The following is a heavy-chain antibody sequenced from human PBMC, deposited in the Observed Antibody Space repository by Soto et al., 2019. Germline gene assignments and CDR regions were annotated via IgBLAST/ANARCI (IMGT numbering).Heavy chain of an antibody. CDR2: IYYRGNT. V-gene: IGHV4-39*01. CDR1: GGSISNNNYH. J-gene: IGHJ4*02. D-gene: IGHD3-16*01. CDR3: ARLRGGCPADF. Sequence: SETLSLTCSVSGGSISNNNYHWGWIRQPPGKGLEWMGSIYYRGNTYYNPSLRSRITISVDTSRNQFSLALSSVTAADTAVYFCARLRGGCPADFWGQGTLVTVSS.